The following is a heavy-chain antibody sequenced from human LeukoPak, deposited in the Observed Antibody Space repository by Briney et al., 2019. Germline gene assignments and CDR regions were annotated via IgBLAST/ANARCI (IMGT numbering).Heavy chain of an antibody. D-gene: IGHD3-3*01. CDR1: GFTFSSYW. V-gene: IGHV3-74*01. CDR2: INTDGSST. Sequence: GGSLRLSCAASGFTFSSYWMHWVRQAPGKGLVWVSRINTDGSSTSYADSVKGRFTISRDNAKNTLYLQMNSLRAEDTAVYYCARDYDFEGRFDYWGQGTLVTVSS. J-gene: IGHJ4*02. CDR3: ARDYDFEGRFDY.